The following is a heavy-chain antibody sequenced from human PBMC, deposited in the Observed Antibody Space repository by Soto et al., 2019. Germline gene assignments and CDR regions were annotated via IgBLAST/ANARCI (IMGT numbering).Heavy chain of an antibody. CDR1: GFTFSSDW. CDR3: XXXXXXXXXYFDY. CDR2: INTDGSGT. Sequence: EVQLVESGGGLAQPGGSLRLSCAASGFTFSSDWMXXXRXXPXXXXVWVSRINTDGSGTSYADSVKGRFTISRDNXXXXXXXXXXXXXXXXXXXXXXXXXXXXXXXYFDYWGQGNMVTVSS. J-gene: IGHJ4*02. V-gene: IGHV3-74*01.